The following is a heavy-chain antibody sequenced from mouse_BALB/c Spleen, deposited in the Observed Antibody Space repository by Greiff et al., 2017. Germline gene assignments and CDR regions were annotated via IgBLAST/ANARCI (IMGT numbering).Heavy chain of an antibody. V-gene: IGHV4-1*02. Sequence: EVKVEESGGGLVQPGGSLKLSCAASGFDFSRYWMSWVRQAPGKGLEWIGEINPDSSTINYTPSLKDKFIISRDNAKNTLYLQMSKVRSEDTALYYCARRLYYGNYGYAMDYWGQGTSVTVSS. CDR2: INPDSSTI. J-gene: IGHJ4*01. CDR3: ARRLYYGNYGYAMDY. D-gene: IGHD2-1*01. CDR1: GFDFSRYW.